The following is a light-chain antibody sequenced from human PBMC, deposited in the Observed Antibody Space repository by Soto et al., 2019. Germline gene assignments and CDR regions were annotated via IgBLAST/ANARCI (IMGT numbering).Light chain of an antibody. CDR1: QSINFDY. CDR3: QQYGSAPGT. V-gene: IGKV3-20*01. Sequence: EIVVTQSPGTLSLSPGERATLSCRTSQSINFDYVAWYRQKPGQAPRLLIYAASSRATGIPDRFSGSGSGTDFTLTITRLEPEDSAVFYCQQYGSAPGTFGQGTKVEIK. J-gene: IGKJ1*01. CDR2: AAS.